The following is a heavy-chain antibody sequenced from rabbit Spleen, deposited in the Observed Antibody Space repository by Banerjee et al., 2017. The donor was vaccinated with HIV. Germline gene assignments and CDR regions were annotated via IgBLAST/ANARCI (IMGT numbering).Heavy chain of an antibody. CDR1: GIDFTKYY. CDR2: IDPIFGIA. CDR3: VREVAGKFNL. J-gene: IGHJ4*01. V-gene: IGHV1S7*01. D-gene: IGHD4-1*01. Sequence: QLTETGGGLIQPGGSLTLSCKASGIDFTKYYITWVRQAPGKGLEWIGDIDPIFGIAVYASWVNGRFTISSHNAQNTLYLQLNSLTAADTATYFCVREVAGKFNLWGPGTLVTVS.